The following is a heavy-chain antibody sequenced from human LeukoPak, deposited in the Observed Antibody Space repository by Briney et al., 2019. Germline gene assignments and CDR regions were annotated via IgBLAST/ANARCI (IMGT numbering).Heavy chain of an antibody. CDR3: ARESLPRLVIYAFDI. J-gene: IGHJ3*02. CDR2: IWYDGSNK. CDR1: GFTFSSYG. D-gene: IGHD3-9*01. V-gene: IGHV3-33*01. Sequence: PGGSLRLSCAASGFTFSSYGMHWVRQAPGKGPEWVAVIWYDGSNKYYADSVKGRFTISRDNSKNTLYLQMNSLRAEDTAVYYCARESLPRLVIYAFDIWGQGTMVTVSS.